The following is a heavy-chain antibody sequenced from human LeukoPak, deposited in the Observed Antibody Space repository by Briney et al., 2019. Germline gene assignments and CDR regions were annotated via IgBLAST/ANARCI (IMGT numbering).Heavy chain of an antibody. V-gene: IGHV3-23*01. Sequence: GGSLRLSCAASGFTFSSYAMNWVRQAPGKGLEWVASISCSGGSTYYADSVKGRFTISRDNSKNTLDLQMNSLRAEDTAVYYCAKDRCSGGKCYTYFYYWGQGALVTVSS. CDR2: ISCSGGST. CDR3: AKDRCSGGKCYTYFYY. J-gene: IGHJ4*02. CDR1: GFTFSSYA. D-gene: IGHD2-15*01.